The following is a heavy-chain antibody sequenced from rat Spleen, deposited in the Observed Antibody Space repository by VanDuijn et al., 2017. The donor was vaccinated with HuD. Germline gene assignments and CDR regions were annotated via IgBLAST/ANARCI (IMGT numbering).Heavy chain of an antibody. V-gene: IGHV5-31*01. Sequence: EVQLVESDGGLVQPGRSLKLSCVASGFTFYNYWMTWIRQAPGKGLEWVASISYDGGDTYYRDSVKGRFTISRDNAKSTLYLQMDSLRSEDTATYYCARHSYGSYGWFAYWGQGTLVTVSS. D-gene: IGHD1-3*01. J-gene: IGHJ3*01. CDR1: GFTFYNYW. CDR3: ARHSYGSYGWFAY. CDR2: ISYDGGDT.